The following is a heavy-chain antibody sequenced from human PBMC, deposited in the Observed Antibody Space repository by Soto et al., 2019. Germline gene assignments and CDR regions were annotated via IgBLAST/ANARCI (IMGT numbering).Heavy chain of an antibody. J-gene: IGHJ6*03. Sequence: ASVKVSCKASGYTFTSYAMHWVRQAPGQRLEWMGWINAGNGNTKYSQKFQGRVTITRDTSASTAYIELSSLRSEDTAVYYCARGRGRFDWLLHAWEAEDYYYYMDVWGKGTTVTVSS. CDR1: GYTFTSYA. CDR2: INAGNGNT. V-gene: IGHV1-3*01. CDR3: ARGRGRFDWLLHAWEAEDYYYYMDV. D-gene: IGHD3-9*01.